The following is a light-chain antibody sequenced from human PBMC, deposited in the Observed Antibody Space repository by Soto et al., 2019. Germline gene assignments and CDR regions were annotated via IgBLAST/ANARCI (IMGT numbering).Light chain of an antibody. V-gene: IGLV7-46*01. CDR2: DTS. Sequence: QAVVTQEPSLTVSPGGTVTLTCGSSTGAVTSGHYSYWLQQKPGQAPRTLIYDTSNKHSWTGARFSGSLLGGKAALTLSGAQPEDEADYYCLLYYSGTRVFGGGTKLTVL. CDR3: LLYYSGTRV. CDR1: TGAVTSGHY. J-gene: IGLJ2*01.